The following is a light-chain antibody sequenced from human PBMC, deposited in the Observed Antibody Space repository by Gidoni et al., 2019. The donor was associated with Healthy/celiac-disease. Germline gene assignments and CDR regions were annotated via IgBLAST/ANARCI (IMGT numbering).Light chain of an antibody. J-gene: IGKJ1*01. V-gene: IGKV3-20*01. CDR1: QSVSSSY. CDR3: QQYGRTAWT. CDR2: GAS. Sequence: DIVLTQPPGTLSLSPGERATLSCSASQSVSSSYLAWYQQKPGQARRLLIYGASSRATGMPDRFSGSGSGTDFNLTISRLEPEDFTVYYCQQYGRTAWTFGQGTKVEIK.